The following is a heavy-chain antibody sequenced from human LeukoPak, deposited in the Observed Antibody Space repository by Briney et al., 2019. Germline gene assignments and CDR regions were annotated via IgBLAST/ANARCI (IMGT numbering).Heavy chain of an antibody. CDR1: GYTFTSHG. V-gene: IGHV1-18*01. D-gene: IGHD3-16*02. Sequence: GASVKVSCKASGYTFTSHGINWLRQAPRQGLEWLGWVSGYNGNTDYAQKFQGRVTMTTDRSTNTVYMELRSLRSDDTAVYYCARDRPVMITFGGVIIAAYWGQGTLVSVSS. CDR3: ARDRPVMITFGGVIIAAY. CDR2: VSGYNGNT. J-gene: IGHJ4*02.